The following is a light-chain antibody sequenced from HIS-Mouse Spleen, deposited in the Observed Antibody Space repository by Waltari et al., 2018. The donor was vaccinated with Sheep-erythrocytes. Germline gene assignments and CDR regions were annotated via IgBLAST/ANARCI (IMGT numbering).Light chain of an antibody. V-gene: IGLV2-11*02. CDR3: CSYAGSYNHV. J-gene: IGLJ1*01. Sequence: QSALTQPRPVSGAPGQSVTISCTGTSSDVGRYNYVSWYQQHPGKAPKLRIYDVSNRPSWVPDRFSGSKDGSTASLTISGLQAEDEADYYCCSYAGSYNHVVATGTKVTVL. CDR1: SSDVGRYNY. CDR2: DVS.